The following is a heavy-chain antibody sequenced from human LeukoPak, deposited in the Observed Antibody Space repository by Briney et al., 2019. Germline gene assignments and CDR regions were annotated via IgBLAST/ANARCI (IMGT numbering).Heavy chain of an antibody. CDR3: ARAPCSSTSCLDAFDI. D-gene: IGHD2-2*01. CDR2: IYYSGST. V-gene: IGHV4-30-4*08. CDR1: GFTFSSYA. J-gene: IGHJ3*02. Sequence: LRLSCAASGFTFSSYAMSWVRQAPGKGLEWIGYIYYSGSTYYNPSLKSRVTISVDTSKNQFSLKLSSVTAADTAVYYCARAPCSSTSCLDAFDIWGQGTMVTVSS.